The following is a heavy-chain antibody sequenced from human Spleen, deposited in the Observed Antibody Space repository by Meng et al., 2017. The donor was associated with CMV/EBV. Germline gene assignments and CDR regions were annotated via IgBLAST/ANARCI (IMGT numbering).Heavy chain of an antibody. V-gene: IGHV4-61*08. Sequence: SETLSLTCTVSGGSLRSGGYYWSWIRQPPGKGLEWIGYIYYSGDTNYNPSLKSRVTISVDTSKNQFSLRLSSVTAADTAMYYCARKSPYWYFDPWGRGTLVTVSS. CDR1: GGSLRSGGYY. CDR2: IYYSGDT. J-gene: IGHJ2*01. CDR3: ARKSPYWYFDP.